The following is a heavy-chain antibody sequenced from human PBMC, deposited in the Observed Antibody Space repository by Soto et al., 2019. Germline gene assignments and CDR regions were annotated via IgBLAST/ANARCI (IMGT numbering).Heavy chain of an antibody. CDR1: GFTFSSYG. CDR3: ARAAADIVVVVAPLESYFDY. CDR2: IWYDGSNR. Sequence: GGSLRLSCAASGFTFSSYGMHWVRQAPGKGLEWVAVIWYDGSNRYYADSVKGRFTISRDNSKNTLYLQMNSLRAEDTAVYYCARAAADIVVVVAPLESYFDYWGQGTLVTVSS. J-gene: IGHJ4*02. D-gene: IGHD2-15*01. V-gene: IGHV3-33*01.